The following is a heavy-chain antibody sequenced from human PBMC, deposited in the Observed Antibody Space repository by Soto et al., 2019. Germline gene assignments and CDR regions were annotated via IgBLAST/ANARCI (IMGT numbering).Heavy chain of an antibody. CDR3: ARSLGYSSSWEPFDP. D-gene: IGHD6-13*01. CDR2: INAGNGNT. V-gene: IGHV1-3*01. Sequence: ASVKVSCKASGYTFTSYAMHWVRQAPGQRLEWMGWINAGNGNTKYSQKFQGRVTITRDTSASTAYMELSSLRSEDTAVYYCARSLGYSSSWEPFDPWGQGTLVNVSS. CDR1: GYTFTSYA. J-gene: IGHJ5*02.